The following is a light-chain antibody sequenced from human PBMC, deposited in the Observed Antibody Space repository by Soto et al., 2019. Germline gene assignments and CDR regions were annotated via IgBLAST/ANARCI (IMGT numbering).Light chain of an antibody. J-gene: IGKJ1*01. CDR2: GAS. CDR3: QQYGSSGT. V-gene: IGKV3-20*01. Sequence: ESMLTQSPGTLSLSSGERATLSCRASQSVSNNYLAWYQQKPGQAPRLLIYGASNRATGIPDRFSGSGSGTDFTLTISRLEPEDFAVYYCQQYGSSGTFGQGTKVAIK. CDR1: QSVSNNY.